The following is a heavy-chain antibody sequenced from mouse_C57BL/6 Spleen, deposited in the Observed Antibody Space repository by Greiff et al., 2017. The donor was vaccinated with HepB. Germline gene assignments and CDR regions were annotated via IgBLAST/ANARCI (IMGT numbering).Heavy chain of an antibody. Sequence: EVMLVESEGGLVQPGSSMKLSCTASGFTFSDYYMAWVRQVPEKGLEWVANINYDGSSTYYLDSLKSRFIISRDNEKNILYLQMSSLKSEDRATYYCARDGGMDYWGQGTSVTVSS. V-gene: IGHV5-16*01. CDR3: ARDGGMDY. CDR2: INYDGSST. CDR1: GFTFSDYY. J-gene: IGHJ4*01.